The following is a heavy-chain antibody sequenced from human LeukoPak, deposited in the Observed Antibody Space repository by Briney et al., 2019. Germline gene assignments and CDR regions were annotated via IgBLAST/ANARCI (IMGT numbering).Heavy chain of an antibody. D-gene: IGHD3-10*01. CDR1: GFTFSSYW. CDR2: IKQDGSEK. J-gene: IGHJ5*02. Sequence: GGSLRLSCAASGFTFSSYWMSWVRQAPGKGLEWVANIKQDGSEKYYVDSVKGRFTISRDNAKNSLYLQMNSLRAEDTAVYYCARSGFGSGIWFDPWGQGTLVTVSS. CDR3: ARSGFGSGIWFDP. V-gene: IGHV3-7*01.